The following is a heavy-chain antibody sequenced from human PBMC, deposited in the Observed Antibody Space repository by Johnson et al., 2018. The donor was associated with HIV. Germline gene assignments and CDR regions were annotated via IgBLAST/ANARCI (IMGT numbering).Heavy chain of an antibody. CDR2: INWNGGTT. J-gene: IGHJ3*02. CDR3: ARDWDYYDSSGYYYANMADAFDI. Sequence: VQLVESGGGVVRPGESLRLSCAASGFTFDDYGMSWVRQVPGKGLEWVSGINWNGGTTGYADSVKGRFTISRENAQNSLYLQMNSLRAEDTALYYCARDWDYYDSSGYYYANMADAFDIWGQGTMVSVSS. D-gene: IGHD3-22*01. V-gene: IGHV3-20*04. CDR1: GFTFDDYG.